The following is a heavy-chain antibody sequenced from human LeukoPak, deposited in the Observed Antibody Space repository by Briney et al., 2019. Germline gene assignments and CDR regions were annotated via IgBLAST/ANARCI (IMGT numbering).Heavy chain of an antibody. V-gene: IGHV3-11*01. CDR2: ISSSGSTI. Sequence: GGSLRLSRAASGFTFSDYYMSWIRQAPGKGLEWVSYISSSGSTIYYADSVKGRFTISRDNAKNSLYLQMNSLRAEDTAVYYCARDYYDSSGYYYGRYFDYWGQGTLVTVSS. CDR1: GFTFSDYY. D-gene: IGHD3-22*01. CDR3: ARDYYDSSGYYYGRYFDY. J-gene: IGHJ4*02.